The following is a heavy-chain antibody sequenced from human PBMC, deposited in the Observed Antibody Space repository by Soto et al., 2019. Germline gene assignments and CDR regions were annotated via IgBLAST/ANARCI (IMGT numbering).Heavy chain of an antibody. CDR2: ISYSGST. CDR1: SDSISSYY. Sequence: SETLSLTCTVSSDSISSYYWSWIRQPPGKRLEWIGYISYSGSTDYNPSLKSRVTISGDTSKNQFSLKVSSVTAADTAVYYCARGTSWQLPFDYWGQGTLVTVSS. CDR3: ARGTSWQLPFDY. V-gene: IGHV4-59*01. D-gene: IGHD6-13*01. J-gene: IGHJ4*02.